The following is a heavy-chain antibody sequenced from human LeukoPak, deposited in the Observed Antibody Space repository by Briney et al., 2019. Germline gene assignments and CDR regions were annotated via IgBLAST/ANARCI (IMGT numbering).Heavy chain of an antibody. Sequence: GSSVKVSCKASGGTFSSYAISWVRQAPGQGLEWMGRIIPILGIANYAQKFQGRVTITADKSTSTAYMELSSLRSDDTAVYYCAREWDGDPPANWFDPWGQGTLVTVSS. CDR3: AREWDGDPPANWFDP. V-gene: IGHV1-69*04. J-gene: IGHJ5*02. D-gene: IGHD4-17*01. CDR1: GGTFSSYA. CDR2: IIPILGIA.